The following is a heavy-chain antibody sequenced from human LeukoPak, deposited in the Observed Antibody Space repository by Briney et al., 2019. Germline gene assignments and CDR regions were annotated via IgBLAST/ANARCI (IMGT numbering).Heavy chain of an antibody. Sequence: SVKVSCKASGGTFSSYAISLVRQAPGQGLEWMGGIIPIFGTANYAQKFQGRVMITADESTSTAYMELSSLRSEDPAVYYCARDYYDSSGYYLSFDYWGQGTLVTVSS. CDR3: ARDYYDSSGYYLSFDY. CDR2: IIPIFGTA. V-gene: IGHV1-69*01. J-gene: IGHJ4*02. D-gene: IGHD3-22*01. CDR1: GGTFSSYA.